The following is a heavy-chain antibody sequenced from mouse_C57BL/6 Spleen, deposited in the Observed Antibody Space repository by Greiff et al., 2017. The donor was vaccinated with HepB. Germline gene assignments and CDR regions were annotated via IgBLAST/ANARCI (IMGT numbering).Heavy chain of an antibody. CDR3: ARATGTGFAY. CDR1: GYAFSSSW. V-gene: IGHV1-82*01. Sequence: VKLMESGPELVKPGASVKISCKASGYAFSSSWMNWVKQRPGKGLEWIGRIYPGDGDTNYNGKFKGKATLTADKSSSTAYMQLSSLTSEDSAVYVCARATGTGFAYWGQGTLVTVSA. J-gene: IGHJ3*01. D-gene: IGHD4-1*02. CDR2: IYPGDGDT.